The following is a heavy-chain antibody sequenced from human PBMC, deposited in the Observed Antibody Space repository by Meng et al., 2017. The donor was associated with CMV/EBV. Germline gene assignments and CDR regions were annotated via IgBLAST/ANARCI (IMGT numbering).Heavy chain of an antibody. CDR3: ARSGVANFWFDP. CDR2: IIPIFGTA. Sequence: SVKVSCKASGGTFSSCAISWVRQAPGQGLEWMGGIIPIFGTANYAQKFQGRVTITTDESTSTAYMELSSLRSEDTAVYYCARSGVANFWFDPWGQGTLVTVSS. D-gene: IGHD1-1*01. J-gene: IGHJ5*02. CDR1: GGTFSSCA. V-gene: IGHV1-69*05.